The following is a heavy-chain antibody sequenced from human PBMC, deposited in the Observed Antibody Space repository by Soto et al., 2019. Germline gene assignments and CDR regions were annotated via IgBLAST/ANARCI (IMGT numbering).Heavy chain of an antibody. CDR3: ARGLYSNPHFDY. CDR1: GYTFAGYA. CDR2: INGGNGYT. V-gene: IGHV1-3*01. Sequence: QVQLVQSGAEVKKPGASVKVSCKASGYTFAGYAMHWVRQAPGQRLEWMGWINGGNGYTKYSQKFQGRVTNTRDTSASTAYMELSSLTSEDTAVYYCARGLYSNPHFDYWGQGTLVTVSS. D-gene: IGHD4-4*01. J-gene: IGHJ4*02.